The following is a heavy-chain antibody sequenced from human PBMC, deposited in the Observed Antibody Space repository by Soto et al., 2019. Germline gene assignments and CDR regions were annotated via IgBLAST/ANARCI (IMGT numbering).Heavy chain of an antibody. CDR2: FDPEDADT. Sequence: ASVKVSGKVSGYTLTELSMHWVRQAPGKGLEWMGGFDPEDADTIYAQKFQGRVTMTEDTSTDTAYMELSNLRSEDTAVYYCATLKSDLGLSGNYFNYFDYWGQGTLVTVSS. CDR1: GYTLTELS. J-gene: IGHJ4*02. V-gene: IGHV1-24*01. D-gene: IGHD3-10*01. CDR3: ATLKSDLGLSGNYFNYFDY.